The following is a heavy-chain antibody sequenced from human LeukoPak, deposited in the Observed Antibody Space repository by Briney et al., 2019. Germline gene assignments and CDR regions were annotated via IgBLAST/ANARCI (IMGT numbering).Heavy chain of an antibody. CDR1: GFTFSSYG. J-gene: IGHJ4*02. CDR3: AKTGYYDFWSGPSRLFDY. Sequence: GGSLRLSCAASGFTFSSYGMHLVRQAPGKGLEWVAVISYDGSNKYYADSVKGRFTISRDNSKNTLYLQMNSLRAEDTAVYYCAKTGYYDFWSGPSRLFDYWGQGTLVTVSS. CDR2: ISYDGSNK. D-gene: IGHD3-3*01. V-gene: IGHV3-30*18.